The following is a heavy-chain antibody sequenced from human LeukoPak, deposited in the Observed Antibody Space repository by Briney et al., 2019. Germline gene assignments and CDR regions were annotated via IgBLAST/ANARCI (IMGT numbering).Heavy chain of an antibody. CDR3: ATGYTSGTRIDY. Sequence: PGGSLSLSCAASGFTFSAFSMNWVRQAPGKGLEWVSALSSSSSDIYYTDSVKGRFTISRDNANNFLYLQVSSLRAEDTAVYYCATGYTSGTRIDYWGQGTLVSVSS. D-gene: IGHD6-19*01. CDR2: LSSSSSDI. J-gene: IGHJ4*02. V-gene: IGHV3-21*01. CDR1: GFTFSAFS.